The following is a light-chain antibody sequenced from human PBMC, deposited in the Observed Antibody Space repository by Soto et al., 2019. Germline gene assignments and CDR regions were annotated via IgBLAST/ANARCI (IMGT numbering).Light chain of an antibody. Sequence: DIQMTQSPSSLSASVGDRVTITCRASQGISHYLAWYQQKPGKVPKLLIYAASTLQSGVPSRFSGSGSGKDFTLTISSLQHEDVATYYCQQYNDAPWTFGPGTKVEIK. V-gene: IGKV1-27*01. CDR1: QGISHY. CDR2: AAS. CDR3: QQYNDAPWT. J-gene: IGKJ1*01.